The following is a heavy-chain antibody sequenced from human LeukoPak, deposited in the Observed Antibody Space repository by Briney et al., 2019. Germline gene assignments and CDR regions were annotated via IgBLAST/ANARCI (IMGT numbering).Heavy chain of an antibody. CDR1: GYTFTSYY. V-gene: IGHV1-46*01. J-gene: IGHJ4*02. Sequence: ASVKVSCKASGYTFTSYYMHWVRQAPGQGLEWMGIINPSGGSTSYAQKFQGRVTMTRDTSTSTVYTELSSLRSEDTAVYYCARATLSEATDWSFDYWGQGTLVTVSS. CDR2: INPSGGST. CDR3: ARATLSEATDWSFDY. D-gene: IGHD3/OR15-3a*01.